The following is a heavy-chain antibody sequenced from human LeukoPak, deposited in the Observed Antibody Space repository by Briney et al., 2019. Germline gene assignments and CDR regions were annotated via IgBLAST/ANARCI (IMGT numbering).Heavy chain of an antibody. D-gene: IGHD4-17*01. CDR2: ISDRGGIK. CDR3: AKKQTTTVTTLDY. CDR1: GFTFANFA. J-gene: IGHJ4*02. Sequence: PGGSLRLSCAASGFTFANFAMSWVRQAPGKGLEWVSDISDRGGIKNYADSVKGRFTISRDNSNNTLYLQMNSLRAEDTAVYLCAKKQTTTVTTLDYWGQGTLVTVSS. V-gene: IGHV3-23*01.